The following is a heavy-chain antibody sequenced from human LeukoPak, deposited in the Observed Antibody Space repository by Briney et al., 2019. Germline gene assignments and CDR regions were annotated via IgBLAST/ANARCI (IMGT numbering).Heavy chain of an antibody. CDR1: GGSISSSSYY. Sequence: PSETLSLTCTVSGGSISSSSYYWGWIRQPPGKGLEWIGSIYYSGSTYYNPSLKSRVTISVDTSKNQFSLKLSSVTAADTAVYYCARPHSSGWYLFGYWGQGTLVTVSS. V-gene: IGHV4-39*01. CDR2: IYYSGST. J-gene: IGHJ4*02. CDR3: ARPHSSGWYLFGY. D-gene: IGHD6-19*01.